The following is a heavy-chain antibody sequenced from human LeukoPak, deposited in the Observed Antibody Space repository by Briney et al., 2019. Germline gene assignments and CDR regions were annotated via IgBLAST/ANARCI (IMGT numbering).Heavy chain of an antibody. V-gene: IGHV1-2*02. CDR2: INPSSGGT. Sequence: GPSVKVSCKASGYTFTAYYMHWVRQAPGQGLEWMGWINPSSGGTNYAQKFQGRVIMTRDTSISTAYMELSRLRSDDTAVYYCASPSNYGSGSQLNYWGQGTLVTVSS. J-gene: IGHJ4*02. D-gene: IGHD3-10*01. CDR3: ASPSNYGSGSQLNY. CDR1: GYTFTAYY.